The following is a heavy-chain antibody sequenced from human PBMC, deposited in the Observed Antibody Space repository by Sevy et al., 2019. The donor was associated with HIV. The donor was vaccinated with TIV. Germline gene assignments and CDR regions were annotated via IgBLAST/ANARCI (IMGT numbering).Heavy chain of an antibody. CDR2: IWNDGSNK. CDR3: ARDVRGEGIRPGNLDY. D-gene: IGHD3-10*02. CDR1: GFTFSDYG. V-gene: IGHV3-33*01. J-gene: IGHJ4*02. Sequence: GGSLRLSCAASGFTFSDYGMQWVRQAPGNGLEWVAVIWNDGSNKYYADSVKGRFTTSRDNSSNTPYLQMNRQRAEDTAVYYCARDVRGEGIRPGNLDYWGQGTLVTVSS.